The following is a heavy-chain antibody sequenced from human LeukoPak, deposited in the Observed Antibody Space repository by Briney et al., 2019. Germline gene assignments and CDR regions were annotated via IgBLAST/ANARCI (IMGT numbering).Heavy chain of an antibody. CDR2: IYYSGST. J-gene: IGHJ5*02. CDR1: GGSINSGDYY. V-gene: IGHV4-30-4*01. D-gene: IGHD3-22*01. Sequence: SETLSLTCTVSGGSINSGDYYWSWIRQPPGKGLEWIGYIYYSGSTYYNPSLKSRVTISLDTSRNQFSLKLNSVTAADTAVYYCARAGYYYTNGWFDPSGQGTLVTASS. CDR3: ARAGYYYTNGWFDP.